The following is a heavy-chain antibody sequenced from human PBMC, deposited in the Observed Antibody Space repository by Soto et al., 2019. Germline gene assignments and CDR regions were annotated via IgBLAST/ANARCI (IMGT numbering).Heavy chain of an antibody. V-gene: IGHV5-10-1*01. CDR2: IDPSDSQT. CDR3: ARQIYDSDTGPNFQYYFDS. CDR1: GYSFAGYW. J-gene: IGHJ4*02. D-gene: IGHD3-22*01. Sequence: SGESLKISCKGSGYSFAGYWITWVRQKPGKGLEWMGRIDPSDSQTYYSPSFRGHVTISATKSITTVSLQWSSLRASDTAMYYCARQIYDSDTGPNFQYYFDSWGQGTPVTVSS.